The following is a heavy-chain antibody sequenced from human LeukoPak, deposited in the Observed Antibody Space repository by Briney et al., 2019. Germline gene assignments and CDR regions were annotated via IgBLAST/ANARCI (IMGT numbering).Heavy chain of an antibody. Sequence: GGSLRLSWAAFGFTCDDYAMHWVRRAPGVGLERVLGVKWDSARIGYAGAVKARFTISRDNAKHPLYLQMNNVRAEDTALYYCLQCFSGWYSNFDYWGQGTLVPVSS. J-gene: IGHJ4*02. CDR1: GFTCDDYA. CDR2: VKWDSARI. D-gene: IGHD6-19*01. V-gene: IGHV3-9*01. CDR3: LQCFSGWYSNFDY.